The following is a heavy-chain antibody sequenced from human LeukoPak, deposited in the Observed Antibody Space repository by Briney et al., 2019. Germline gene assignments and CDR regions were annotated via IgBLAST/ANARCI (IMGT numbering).Heavy chain of an antibody. CDR2: IIPIFGTA. J-gene: IGHJ4*02. CDR1: GGAFSSYA. Sequence: SVKVSCKASGGAFSSYAISWVRQAPGQGLEWMGGIIPIFGTANYAQKFQGRVTITAGESTSTAYMELSSLRSEDTAVYYCAREEVRGVRNFDYWGQGTLVTVSS. CDR3: AREEVRGVRNFDY. V-gene: IGHV1-69*01. D-gene: IGHD3-10*01.